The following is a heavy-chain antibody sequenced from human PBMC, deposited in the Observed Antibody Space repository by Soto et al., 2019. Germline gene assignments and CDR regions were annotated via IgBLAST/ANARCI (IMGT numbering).Heavy chain of an antibody. CDR2: INHRGST. J-gene: IGHJ4*02. V-gene: IGHV4-34*01. Sequence: QVQLQQWGAGLLKPSETLSLTCAVYGGSFSGYYWTWIRQPPGTGLEWIGEINHRGSTNYNPSLKTRVTISVDTSKTQFSLKLTSVTAAYTAVYYCARDKITGLFDYWGQGTLVTVSS. D-gene: IGHD2-8*02. CDR1: GGSFSGYY. CDR3: ARDKITGLFDY.